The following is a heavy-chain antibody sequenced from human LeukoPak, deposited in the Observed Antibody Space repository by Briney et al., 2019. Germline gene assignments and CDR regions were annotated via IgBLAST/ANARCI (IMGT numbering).Heavy chain of an antibody. V-gene: IGHV4-4*07. CDR3: ARDRPYCSSTSCYAYPTYGMDV. D-gene: IGHD2-2*01. Sequence: SETLSLTCTVSGGSISSYYWSWIRQPAGKGLEWIGRIYTSGSTNYNPSLKSRVTMSVDTSKNQFSLKLSSVTAADTAVYYYARDRPYCSSTSCYAYPTYGMDVWGQGTTVTVSS. CDR2: IYTSGST. J-gene: IGHJ6*02. CDR1: GGSISSYY.